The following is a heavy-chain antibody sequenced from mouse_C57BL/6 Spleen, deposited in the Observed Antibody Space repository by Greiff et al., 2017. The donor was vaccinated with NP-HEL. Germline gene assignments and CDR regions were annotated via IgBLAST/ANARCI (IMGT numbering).Heavy chain of an antibody. D-gene: IGHD1-1*01. Sequence: EVKLMESEGGLVQPGSSMKLSCTASGFTFSDYYMAWVRQVPEKGLEWVANINYDGSSTYYLDSLKSRFIISRDNAKNILYLQMSSLKSEDTATYYCARVYGSSYGYWYFDVWGTGTTVTVSS. J-gene: IGHJ1*03. V-gene: IGHV5-16*01. CDR2: INYDGSST. CDR1: GFTFSDYY. CDR3: ARVYGSSYGYWYFDV.